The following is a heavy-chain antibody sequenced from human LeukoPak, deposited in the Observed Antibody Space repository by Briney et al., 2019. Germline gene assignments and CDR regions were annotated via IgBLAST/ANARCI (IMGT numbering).Heavy chain of an antibody. D-gene: IGHD2-2*01. CDR1: GFTFSSHS. CDR2: ISSSGGST. V-gene: IGHV3-48*02. J-gene: IGHJ6*02. CDR3: ARDPYSYCSSTSCQYYYYYYGMDV. Sequence: PGGSLRLSCAASGFTFSSHSMNWVRQAPGKGLEWVSYISSSGGSTYYADSVKGRFIVSRDNVKNSLYLQMNSLRDEDTAVYYCARDPYSYCSSTSCQYYYYYYGMDVWGRGTTVTVSS.